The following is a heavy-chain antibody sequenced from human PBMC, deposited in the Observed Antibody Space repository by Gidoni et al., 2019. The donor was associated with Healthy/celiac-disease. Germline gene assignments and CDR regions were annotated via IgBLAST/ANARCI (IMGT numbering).Heavy chain of an antibody. J-gene: IGHJ4*02. CDR2: ISSSSSTI. Sequence: EVQLVESGGGLVQPGGSLRLSCAASGFTFSSYSMTWVRQAPGKGLEWVSYISSSSSTIYYADSVKGRFTISRDNAKNSLYLQMNSLRAEDTAVYYCARDLKVGQWLYWGQGTLVTVSS. CDR1: GFTFSSYS. V-gene: IGHV3-48*01. CDR3: ARDLKVGQWLY. D-gene: IGHD6-19*01.